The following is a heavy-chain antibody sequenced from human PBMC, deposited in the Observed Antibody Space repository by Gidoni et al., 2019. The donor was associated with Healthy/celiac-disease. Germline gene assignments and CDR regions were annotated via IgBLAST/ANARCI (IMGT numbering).Heavy chain of an antibody. CDR2: IDTGGST. V-gene: IGHV4-4*07. J-gene: IGHJ3*02. CDR3: AREGRLYYGSGSYYKDAFDI. Sequence: QVQLQESGPGLVKPSETLSLPCTVSGGSLSSYYWSWLRQPAGKGLEWIGRIDTGGSTNYNPSLKSRVTMSVDTSKNQFSLKLTSVTAADTAVYYCAREGRLYYGSGSYYKDAFDIWGQGTMVTVSS. D-gene: IGHD3-10*01. CDR1: GGSLSSYY.